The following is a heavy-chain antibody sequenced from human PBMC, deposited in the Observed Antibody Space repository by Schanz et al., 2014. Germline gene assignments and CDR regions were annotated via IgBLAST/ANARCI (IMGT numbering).Heavy chain of an antibody. D-gene: IGHD2-2*01. CDR2: ISSSGSYI. CDR3: AKDLLYGAPMPLNHLDY. J-gene: IGHJ4*02. V-gene: IGHV3-21*04. CDR1: GFSFSSFY. Sequence: EQLVESGGGLVKPGGSLRLSCSASGFSFSSFYMNWVRQAPGKGLEWVSSISSSGSYIHYADSVKGRFTMSRDNSKNTLYLQMNSLRAEDTAVYYCAKDLLYGAPMPLNHLDYWGQGTLVTVSS.